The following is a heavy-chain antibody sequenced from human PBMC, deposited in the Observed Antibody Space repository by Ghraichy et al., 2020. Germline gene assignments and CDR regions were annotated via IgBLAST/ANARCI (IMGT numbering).Heavy chain of an antibody. J-gene: IGHJ4*02. CDR1: GGSISSSSYY. D-gene: IGHD5-12*01. CDR2: IYYSGST. CDR3: ARQREYSGYPLGY. V-gene: IGHV4-39*01. Sequence: SETLSLTCTVSGGSISSSSYYWGWIRQPPGKGLEWIGSIYYSGSTYYNPSLKSRVTISVDTSKNQFSLKLSPVTAADTAVYYCARQREYSGYPLGYWGQGTLVTVSS.